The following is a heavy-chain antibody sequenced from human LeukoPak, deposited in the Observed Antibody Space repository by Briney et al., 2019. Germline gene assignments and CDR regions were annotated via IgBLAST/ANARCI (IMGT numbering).Heavy chain of an antibody. V-gene: IGHV4-39*01. Sequence: SETLSLTCTVPGGSISSSSYYWGWIRQPPGKGLEWIGSIYYSGSTYYNPSLKSRVTISVDTSKNQFSLKLSSVTAADTAVYYCARHQGPAAGGSYWGQGTLVTVSS. CDR2: IYYSGST. D-gene: IGHD6-13*01. J-gene: IGHJ4*02. CDR1: GGSISSSSYY. CDR3: ARHQGPAAGGSY.